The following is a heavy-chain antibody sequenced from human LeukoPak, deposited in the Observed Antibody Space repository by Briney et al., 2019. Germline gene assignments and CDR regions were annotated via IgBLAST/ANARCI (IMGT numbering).Heavy chain of an antibody. CDR3: ARMVATPLYFDL. Sequence: SETLSLTCTVSGGSISSGNYYWSWIRQPAGKGLEWIGRIYTRGSTNYNPSLKSRVTISVDTSKNQLSLKLSSVTAADTAVYYCARMVATPLYFDLWGRGTLVTVSS. CDR1: GGSISSGNYY. CDR2: IYTRGST. D-gene: IGHD5-12*01. J-gene: IGHJ2*01. V-gene: IGHV4-61*02.